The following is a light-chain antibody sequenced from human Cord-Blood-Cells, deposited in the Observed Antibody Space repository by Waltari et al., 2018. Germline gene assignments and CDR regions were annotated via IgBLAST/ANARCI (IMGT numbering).Light chain of an antibody. J-gene: IGLJ2*01. CDR2: EVS. Sequence: QSALTQPASVSGSPGQSITISCTGTSSDVGGYNYVSWYQQHPGKAPKLMIYEVSNLTSGVSNRCSGSKSGNTASLTISGLQAEDEAEYYCSSYTSSSTVVFGGGTKLTVL. CDR3: SSYTSSSTVV. V-gene: IGLV2-14*01. CDR1: SSDVGGYNY.